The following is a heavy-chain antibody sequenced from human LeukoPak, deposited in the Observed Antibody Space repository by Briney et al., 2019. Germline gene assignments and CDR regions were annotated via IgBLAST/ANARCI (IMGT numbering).Heavy chain of an antibody. Sequence: SVKVSCKASGGTFSSYAISWVRQAPGQGLEWMGRIIPILGIANYAQKFQGRVTITADKSTSTAYMELSSLRSEDTAVYYCARSFSWRYFDGWGQGTLVTVSS. CDR1: GGTFSSYA. D-gene: IGHD3-9*01. V-gene: IGHV1-69*04. J-gene: IGHJ4*02. CDR2: IIPILGIA. CDR3: ARSFSWRYFDG.